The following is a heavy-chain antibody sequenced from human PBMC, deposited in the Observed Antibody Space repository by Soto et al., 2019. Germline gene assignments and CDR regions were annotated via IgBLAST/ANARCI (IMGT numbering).Heavy chain of an antibody. CDR1: GDTFSNYI. Sequence: QVQLVQSGAEVKKPGSSVKVSCKTSGDTFSNYIIIWVRQAPGQGLEWMGRIIPMLGITNYAQKFQGRVTIAADKVTSTAYMDLSNLTSDDTALYYCARGPRGGLPVIRGPVRYYFDYWGQGTLVTVSS. D-gene: IGHD3-10*01. CDR2: IIPMLGIT. V-gene: IGHV1-69*02. CDR3: ARGPRGGLPVIRGPVRYYFDY. J-gene: IGHJ4*02.